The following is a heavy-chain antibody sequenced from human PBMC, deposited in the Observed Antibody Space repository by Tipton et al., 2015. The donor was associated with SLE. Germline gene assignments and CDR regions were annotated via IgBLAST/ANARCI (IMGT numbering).Heavy chain of an antibody. V-gene: IGHV4-59*11. D-gene: IGHD3-22*01. CDR1: GGSFSGHY. Sequence: TLSLTCAVYGGSFSGHYWSWIRQPPGKGLEWIGYIYYSGSTNYNSSLKSRVTISVDTSKNQFSLKLSSVTAADTAVYYCARPDVFDSSGYYGWYFDLWGRGTLVTVSS. CDR3: ARPDVFDSSGYYGWYFDL. CDR2: IYYSGST. J-gene: IGHJ2*01.